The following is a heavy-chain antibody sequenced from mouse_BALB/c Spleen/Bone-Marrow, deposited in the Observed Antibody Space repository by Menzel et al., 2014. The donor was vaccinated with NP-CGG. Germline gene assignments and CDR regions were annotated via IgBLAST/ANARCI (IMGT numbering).Heavy chain of an antibody. J-gene: IGHJ2*01. CDR1: GYTFTSYW. CDR2: IYPGDGDT. V-gene: IGHV1-87*01. CDR3: ARNFPFDY. Sequence: QVQLQQSGAELARPGASVKLSCKASGYTFTSYWMQWVKQRPGQGLEWIGAIYPGDGDTGYTQKFKGKATLTADKSSTTAYMQLSSLTSEGSAVYYCARNFPFDYCGQGTTLTVSS.